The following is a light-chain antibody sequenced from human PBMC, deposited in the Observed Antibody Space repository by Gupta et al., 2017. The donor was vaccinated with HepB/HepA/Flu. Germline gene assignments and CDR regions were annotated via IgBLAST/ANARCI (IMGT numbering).Light chain of an antibody. Sequence: EIVLTQSPGTLSLSPGERATLSCRASQSVSSSYLAWYQQKPGQAPRLLIYGASSRATGIPDRFSGSGSGTDFTLTISRLEPEDFAVYYCQQYGSSPPRLTFGGGTEVEIK. V-gene: IGKV3-20*01. CDR3: QQYGSSPPRLT. J-gene: IGKJ4*01. CDR2: GAS. CDR1: QSVSSSY.